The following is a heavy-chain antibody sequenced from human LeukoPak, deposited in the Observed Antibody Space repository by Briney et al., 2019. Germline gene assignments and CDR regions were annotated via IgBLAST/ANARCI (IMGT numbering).Heavy chain of an antibody. CDR1: GFTFSTYW. CDR2: IKQDGSAK. V-gene: IGHV3-7*01. Sequence: GGSLRLSCAASGFTFSTYWTTWIRQAPGKGLEWVANIKQDGSAKYYVDSLRGRFSISRDNVKNSLFLQMNSLSAEDTAVYYCARCPYDSTGYYSVPSHLDYWGQGTLVTVSS. CDR3: ARCPYDSTGYYSVPSHLDY. J-gene: IGHJ4*02. D-gene: IGHD3-22*01.